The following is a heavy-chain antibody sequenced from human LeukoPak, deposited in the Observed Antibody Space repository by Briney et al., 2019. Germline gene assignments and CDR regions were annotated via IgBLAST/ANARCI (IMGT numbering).Heavy chain of an antibody. CDR1: GGSISSGGYY. Sequence: SQTLSLTFTVSGGSISSGGYYWSWIRQHPGKGLEWIGYIYYSGSTNYNPSLKSRVTISVNTSKNQFSLKLGSVTAADTAVYYCARVLLFSWFDPWGEGTLVTVSS. V-gene: IGHV4-31*03. D-gene: IGHD2-21*02. CDR2: IYYSGST. J-gene: IGHJ5*02. CDR3: ARVLLFSWFDP.